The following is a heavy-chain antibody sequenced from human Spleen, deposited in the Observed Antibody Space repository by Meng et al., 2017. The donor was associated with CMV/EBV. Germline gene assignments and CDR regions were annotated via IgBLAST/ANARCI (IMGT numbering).Heavy chain of an antibody. J-gene: IGHJ3*02. D-gene: IGHD3-3*01. Sequence: FTFSRYGMAWVRQGPGKGLEWVSTISGGGENTHYADSVKGRFTISRDNAKNTLYLQMNSLRAEDTAVYYCARDRRDFWSGSPGAFDIWGQGTMVTVSS. V-gene: IGHV3-23*01. CDR1: FTFSRYG. CDR2: ISGGGENT. CDR3: ARDRRDFWSGSPGAFDI.